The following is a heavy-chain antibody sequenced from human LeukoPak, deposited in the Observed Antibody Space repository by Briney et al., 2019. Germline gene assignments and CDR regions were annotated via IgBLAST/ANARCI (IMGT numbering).Heavy chain of an antibody. Sequence: ASVKVSCKASGYTFTNYGISWVRQAPGQGLEWMGYIITYNGNTNYAQKLQGRVTMTTDTSTSTAYMELRSLRSDDTAVYYCARDTKRSRARWENLGFDPWGQGTLVTVSS. D-gene: IGHD1-26*01. CDR3: ARDTKRSRARWENLGFDP. CDR1: GYTFTNYG. V-gene: IGHV1-18*01. J-gene: IGHJ5*02. CDR2: IITYNGNT.